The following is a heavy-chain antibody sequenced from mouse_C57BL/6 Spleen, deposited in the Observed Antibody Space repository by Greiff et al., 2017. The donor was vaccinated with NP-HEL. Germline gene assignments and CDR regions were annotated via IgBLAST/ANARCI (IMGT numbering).Heavy chain of an antibody. CDR1: GYTFTSYW. CDR2: IDPSDSYT. J-gene: IGHJ2*01. V-gene: IGHV1-50*01. Sequence: QVQLQQSGAELVKPGASVKLSCKASGYTFTSYWMQWVKQRPGQGLEWIGEIDPSDSYTNYNQKFKGKATLTVDTSSSTAYMQLSSLTSEDSAVYYCARKYYGSSKLYYFDYWGQGTTLTVSS. D-gene: IGHD1-1*01. CDR3: ARKYYGSSKLYYFDY.